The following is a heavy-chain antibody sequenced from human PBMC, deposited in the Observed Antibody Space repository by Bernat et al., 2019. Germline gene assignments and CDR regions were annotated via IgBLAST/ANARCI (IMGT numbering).Heavy chain of an antibody. CDR2: INPSSGDT. V-gene: IGHV1-2*02. CDR3: GGDQVGVYAFDN. CDR1: GYTFTDYY. Sequence: QVQLVQSGAEVKKPGASVKVSCKASGYTFTDYYIHWVRQAPGQGLEWMGWINPSSGDTNYAQKFRGRVTVTRDTSISTAYMDLSRLISDDTAVYYCGGDQVGVYAFDNWGQGAMVTVSS. J-gene: IGHJ3*02. D-gene: IGHD3-10*01.